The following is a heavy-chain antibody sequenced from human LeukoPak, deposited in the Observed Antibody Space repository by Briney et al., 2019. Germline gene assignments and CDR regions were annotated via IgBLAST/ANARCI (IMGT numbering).Heavy chain of an antibody. V-gene: IGHV3-43*02. J-gene: IGHJ4*02. D-gene: IGHD2-21*01. CDR2: ISGDGGST. CDR1: GFTFGDYA. Sequence: PGRSLRLSCAASGFTFGDYAMHWVRQAPGKGLEWVSLISGDGGSTYYADSVKGRFTISRDNSKNSLYLQMNSLRTEDTALYYCAILRGDGYFDYWGQGTLVTVSS. CDR3: AILRGDGYFDY.